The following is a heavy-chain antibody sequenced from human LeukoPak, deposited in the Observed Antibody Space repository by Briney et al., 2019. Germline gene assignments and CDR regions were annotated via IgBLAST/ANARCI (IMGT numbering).Heavy chain of an antibody. CDR2: ISSSSSTI. Sequence: GGSLRLSCAASGFTFSSYSMNWVRQAPGKGLEWVSYISSSSSTIYYADSVKGRFTISRDNAKNSLYLQMNSLGAEDTAVYYCARAEGYDSSGYYSSDFDYWGQGTLVTVSS. CDR1: GFTFSSYS. V-gene: IGHV3-48*01. D-gene: IGHD3-22*01. J-gene: IGHJ4*02. CDR3: ARAEGYDSSGYYSSDFDY.